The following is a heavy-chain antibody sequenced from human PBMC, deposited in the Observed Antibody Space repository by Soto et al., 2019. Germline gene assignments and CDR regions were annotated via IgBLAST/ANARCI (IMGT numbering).Heavy chain of an antibody. V-gene: IGHV3-72*01. D-gene: IGHD1-26*01. J-gene: IGHJ4*02. Sequence: EVQLVESGGGLVQPGGSLRLSCAASGFTFSDYYMDWVRQVPGKGLAWIGRTRNKANSYATEYVESVKGRFSISRDDSKDSMYLQMNSLKTEDTAVYYCARDTGGSYDYWGQGALVTVSS. CDR3: ARDTGGSYDY. CDR2: TRNKANSYAT. CDR1: GFTFSDYY.